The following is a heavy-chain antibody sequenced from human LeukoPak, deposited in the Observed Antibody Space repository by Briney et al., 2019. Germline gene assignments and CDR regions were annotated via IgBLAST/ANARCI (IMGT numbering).Heavy chain of an antibody. CDR1: GFTFSSYA. CDR2: ISGSGGST. Sequence: SGGSLRLSCAASGFTFSSYAMSWIRQAPGKGLEWVSAISGSGGSTYYADSVKGRFTISRDNSKNTLYLQMNSLRAEDTAVYYCAKGDIAAAEIDYWGQGTLVTVSS. D-gene: IGHD6-13*01. CDR3: AKGDIAAAEIDY. V-gene: IGHV3-23*01. J-gene: IGHJ4*02.